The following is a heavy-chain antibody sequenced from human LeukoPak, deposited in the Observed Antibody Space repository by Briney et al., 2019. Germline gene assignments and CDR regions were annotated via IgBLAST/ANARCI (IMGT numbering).Heavy chain of an antibody. CDR2: ISSSSSTI. V-gene: IGHV3-48*01. J-gene: IGHJ6*02. CDR3: ARDSYSGSCSPFYYYYGMDV. CDR1: GFTFSSYS. Sequence: GGSLRLSCAASGFTFSSYSMNWVRQAPGKGLEWVSYISSSSSTIYYADSVKGRFTISRDNAKNSLYLQMNSLRAEDTAVYYCARDSYSGSCSPFYYYYGMDVWGQGTTVTVSS. D-gene: IGHD1-26*01.